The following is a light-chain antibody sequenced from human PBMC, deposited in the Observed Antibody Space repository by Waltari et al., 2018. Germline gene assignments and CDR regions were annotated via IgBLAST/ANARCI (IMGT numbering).Light chain of an antibody. CDR3: QSYDSSLSGYWV. CDR1: SPNIGAGYD. Sequence: QSVLTQPPSVSGAPGQRVPITCTGSSPNIGAGYDVPRYQQLPGTAPKLLIYGNSNRPSGVPDRFSGSKSGTSASLAITGLQAEDEADYYCQSYDSSLSGYWVFGGGTKLTVL. CDR2: GNS. J-gene: IGLJ3*02. V-gene: IGLV1-40*01.